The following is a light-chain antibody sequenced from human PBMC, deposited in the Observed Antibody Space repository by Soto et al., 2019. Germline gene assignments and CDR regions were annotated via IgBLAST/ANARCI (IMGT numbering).Light chain of an antibody. CDR3: QQYSKWLRT. CDR1: QSVYDN. CDR2: GAS. J-gene: IGKJ1*01. Sequence: EIVMTQSPATLSVSPGERATLSCRTSQSVYDNLAWYQQRPGQAPRLLIYGASTRATGIPASFSGSGSGTDFTLTISSLQSEDFAVYYCQQYSKWLRTFGQGTKVEVK. V-gene: IGKV3-15*01.